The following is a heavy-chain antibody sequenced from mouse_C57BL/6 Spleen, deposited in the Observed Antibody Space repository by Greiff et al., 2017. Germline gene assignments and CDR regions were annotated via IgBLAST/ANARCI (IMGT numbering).Heavy chain of an antibody. CDR1: GYTFTSYW. V-gene: IGHV1-52*01. CDR2: IDPSDSET. J-gene: IGHJ2*01. Sequence: QVQLKQPGAELVRPGSSVKLSCKASGYTFTSYWMHWVKQRPIQGLEWIGNIDPSDSETHYNQKFKDKATLTVDKSSSTAYMQLSSLTSEDSAVYYCARSLITTVVATSFDYWGQGTTLTVAS. CDR3: ARSLITTVVATSFDY. D-gene: IGHD1-1*01.